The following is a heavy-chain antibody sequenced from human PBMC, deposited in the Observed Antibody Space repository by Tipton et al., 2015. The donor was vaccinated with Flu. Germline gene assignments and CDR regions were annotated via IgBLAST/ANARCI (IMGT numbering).Heavy chain of an antibody. Sequence: TLSLTCTVSGGSISGYYWNWIRQPPGKGPEWIGYIYYSGSTNYNPSLKSRVTISVDTSKNQFSLKLSSVTAADTAVYYCARGVNSYDTPDIWGQGTMVTVSS. J-gene: IGHJ3*02. D-gene: IGHD3-22*01. V-gene: IGHV4-59*01. CDR1: GGSISGYY. CDR3: ARGVNSYDTPDI. CDR2: IYYSGST.